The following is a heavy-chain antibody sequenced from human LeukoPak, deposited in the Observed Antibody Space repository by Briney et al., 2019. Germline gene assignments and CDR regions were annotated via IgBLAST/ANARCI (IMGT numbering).Heavy chain of an antibody. D-gene: IGHD3-22*01. Sequence: PSETLSLTCTVSGGSISSGGYYWSWIRQHPGKGLEWIGYIYYSGSTYYNPSLKSRVTISVDTSKNQFSLKLSSVTAADTAVYYCARSHYYDSSGYHGPFDYWGQGTLVTVSS. V-gene: IGHV4-31*03. CDR2: IYYSGST. CDR1: GGSISSGGYY. CDR3: ARSHYYDSSGYHGPFDY. J-gene: IGHJ4*02.